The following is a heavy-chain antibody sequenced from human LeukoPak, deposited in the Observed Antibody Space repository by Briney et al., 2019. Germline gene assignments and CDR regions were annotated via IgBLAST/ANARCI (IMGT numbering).Heavy chain of an antibody. CDR3: ARDSGTNWFDP. CDR2: INPSGGST. D-gene: IGHD6-25*01. J-gene: IGHJ5*02. Sequence: ASVKASCKASGYTFTSYYMHWVRQAPGQGLEWMGIINPSGGSTSYAQKFQGRVTMTRDTSTSTVYMELSSLRSEDTAVYYCARDSGTNWFDPWGQGTLVTVSS. CDR1: GYTFTSYY. V-gene: IGHV1-46*01.